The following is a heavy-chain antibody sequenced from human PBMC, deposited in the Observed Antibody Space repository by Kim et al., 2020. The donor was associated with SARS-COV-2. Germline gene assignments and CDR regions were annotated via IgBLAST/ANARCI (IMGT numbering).Heavy chain of an antibody. Sequence: GGSLRLSCATSGFTFSSYAMSWVRQAPGKGLEWVSAISGSADSTYYADSVKGRFTISRDNSKNTLYLQMNSLRAEDTAVYYCAKPDILTGYQPTPGTNLDYWGQGTLVTVSS. J-gene: IGHJ4*02. CDR3: AKPDILTGYQPTPGTNLDY. V-gene: IGHV3-23*01. CDR1: GFTFSSYA. D-gene: IGHD3-9*01. CDR2: ISGSADST.